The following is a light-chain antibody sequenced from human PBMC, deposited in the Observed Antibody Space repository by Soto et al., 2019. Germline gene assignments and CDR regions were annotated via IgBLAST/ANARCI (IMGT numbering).Light chain of an antibody. CDR1: QSVSSN. J-gene: IGKJ4*01. V-gene: IGKV3-15*01. CDR3: QQYNSYSPLT. Sequence: EIVMTQSPATLSVSPGARATLSCRASQSVSSNLAWYQQKPGQAPRLLIYGASTRATGIPARFSGSGSGTDFTLTISSLQPDDFATYYCQQYNSYSPLTFGGGTKVDIK. CDR2: GAS.